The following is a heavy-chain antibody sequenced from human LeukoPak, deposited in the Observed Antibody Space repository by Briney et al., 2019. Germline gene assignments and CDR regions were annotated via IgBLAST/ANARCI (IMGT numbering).Heavy chain of an antibody. D-gene: IGHD5-24*01. CDR3: ARDRRDGYYYGMDV. CDR1: GFTVSSNY. V-gene: IGHV3-66*01. CDR2: IYSGGST. Sequence: GGSLRLSCAASGFTVSSNYMSWVRQAPGKGLEWVSVIYSGGSTYYADSVKGRFTISRDNSKNTLYLQMNSLRAEDTAVYYCARDRRDGYYYGMDVWGQGTTVTVSS. J-gene: IGHJ6*02.